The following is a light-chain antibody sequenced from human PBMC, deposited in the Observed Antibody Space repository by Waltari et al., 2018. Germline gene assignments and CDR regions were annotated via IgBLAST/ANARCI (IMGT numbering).Light chain of an antibody. CDR2: DDS. Sequence: QSALTQPASVSGSPGQSITISCTGTSSDVGSYNYVSWYQQHPGKAPKLMIYDDSNRPSGVSTRFSGSKSGNTASLTISGLQREDEADYYCSSYTSSRTRVFGGGTKLTVL. CDR3: SSYTSSRTRV. CDR1: SSDVGSYNY. V-gene: IGLV2-14*03. J-gene: IGLJ3*02.